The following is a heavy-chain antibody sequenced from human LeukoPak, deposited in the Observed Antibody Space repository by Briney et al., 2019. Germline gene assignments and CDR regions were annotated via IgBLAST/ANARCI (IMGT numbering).Heavy chain of an antibody. Sequence: GGSLRLSCAASGFTFSSYSMNWVRQAPGKGLEWVSYISSSSSTIYYADSVKGRFTISRDNAKNSLYLQMNSLRAEDTAVYYCARDHSGYDYPLDYWGQGTLVTVSS. CDR1: GFTFSSYS. D-gene: IGHD5-12*01. CDR2: ISSSSSTI. V-gene: IGHV3-48*04. J-gene: IGHJ4*02. CDR3: ARDHSGYDYPLDY.